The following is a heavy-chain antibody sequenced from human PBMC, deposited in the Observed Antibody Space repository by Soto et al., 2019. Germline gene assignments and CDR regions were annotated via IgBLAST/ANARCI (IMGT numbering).Heavy chain of an antibody. CDR1: VFTVTGSA. V-gene: IGHV1-58*01. J-gene: IGHJ6*02. D-gene: IGHD1-7*01. CDR3: AAPKLAYYYYYGMDV. CDR2: IVVGSGNT. Sequence: SVKVSCKSSVFTVTGSAVQLVRQARGQRLEWIGWIVVGSGNTNYAQKFHERFTITRDMSTSTAYMELSSLRSEDTAVYYCAAPKLAYYYYYGMDVWGQGTTVTVSS.